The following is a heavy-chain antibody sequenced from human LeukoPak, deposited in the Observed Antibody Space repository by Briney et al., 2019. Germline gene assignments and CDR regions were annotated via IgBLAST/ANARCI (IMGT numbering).Heavy chain of an antibody. J-gene: IGHJ6*02. CDR1: GFTFSNYS. V-gene: IGHV3-21*01. CDR3: ARGMEYCSSTSCYYYYYGMDV. D-gene: IGHD2-2*01. CDR2: ISSSSSYI. Sequence: GGSLRLSCAASGFTFSNYSMNWVRQAPGKGLEWVSSISSSSSYIYYADSVKGRFTISRDNAKNSLYLQMNSLRAEDTAVYYCARGMEYCSSTSCYYYYYGMDVWGQGTTVTVSS.